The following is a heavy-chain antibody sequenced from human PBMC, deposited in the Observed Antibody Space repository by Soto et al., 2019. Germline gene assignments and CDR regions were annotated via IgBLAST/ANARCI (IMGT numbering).Heavy chain of an antibody. V-gene: IGHV4-59*01. CDR2: IYYSGST. CDR3: ARSAPSGSYSPPDY. CDR1: GGSISSYY. D-gene: IGHD3-10*01. J-gene: IGHJ4*02. Sequence: PSETLSLTCTVSGGSISSYYWSWIRQPPGKGLEWIGYIYYSGSTNFNPSLKSRVTILVDTSKNQFSLKLTSVTAADTAVYYCARSAPSGSYSPPDYWGQGTLVTVSS.